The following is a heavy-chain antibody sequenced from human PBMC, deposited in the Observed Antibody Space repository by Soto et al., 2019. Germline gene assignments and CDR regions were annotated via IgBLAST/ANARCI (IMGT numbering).Heavy chain of an antibody. D-gene: IGHD3-10*02. Sequence: EVQLLESGGNLVQPGASLRLSCAASGFTFSSYAMSWVRQAPGKGLEWVSAISPNGDATYYADSVKGRFTISRDNSKNTLYLQMNSLRADDTAIYACAKATVFTAVEDNWGQGTMVTVSS. J-gene: IGHJ4*02. CDR2: ISPNGDAT. V-gene: IGHV3-23*01. CDR3: AKATVFTAVEDN. CDR1: GFTFSSYA.